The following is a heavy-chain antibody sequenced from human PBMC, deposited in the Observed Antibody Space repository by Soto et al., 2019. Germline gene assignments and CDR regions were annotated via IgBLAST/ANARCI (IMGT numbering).Heavy chain of an antibody. V-gene: IGHV3-7*01. D-gene: IGHD3-10*01. J-gene: IGHJ4*02. CDR3: ARENWFYDY. Sequence: EVHLVESGGGSVQPGGSLRLSCAASGFSFEIYWMGWVRQAPGKGLEWVANISPDGSEEYYLDSVKGRFTISRDNAKNSVYLQMNSLVGDDTAVYFCARENWFYDYWGQGTPVTVSS. CDR2: ISPDGSEE. CDR1: GFSFEIYW.